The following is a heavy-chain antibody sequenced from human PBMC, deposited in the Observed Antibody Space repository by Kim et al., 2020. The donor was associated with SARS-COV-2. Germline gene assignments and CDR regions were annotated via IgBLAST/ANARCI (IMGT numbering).Heavy chain of an antibody. D-gene: IGHD3-16*02. J-gene: IGHJ4*02. V-gene: IGHV3-30*01. CDR3: ARGRLHLGELSPFDY. Sequence: SVKGRFTISRDNSKNTLYLQMNSLRAEDTAVYYCARGRLHLGELSPFDYWGQGTLVTVSS.